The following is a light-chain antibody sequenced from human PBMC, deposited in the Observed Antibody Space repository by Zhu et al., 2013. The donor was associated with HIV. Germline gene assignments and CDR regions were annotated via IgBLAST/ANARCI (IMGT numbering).Light chain of an antibody. CDR2: WAS. V-gene: IGKV4-1*01. Sequence: DIVMTQSPDSLAVSLGERATINCKSSQSVFYTSKNKSSLAWYQSKPGQPPKLLIYWASTRKSGVPERFSGSGSGTDFTLTISSLQTEDVAVYFCQQYQFGGSPPYTFGRGTKVEIK. CDR1: QSVFYTSKNKSS. J-gene: IGKJ2*01. CDR3: QQYQFGGSPPYT.